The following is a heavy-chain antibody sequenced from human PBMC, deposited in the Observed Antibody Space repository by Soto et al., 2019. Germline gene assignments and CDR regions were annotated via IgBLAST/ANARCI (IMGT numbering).Heavy chain of an antibody. CDR2: ISWSDGDK. CDR1: GFTFDNYA. CDR3: VKDSYYDILTGFSYFDY. J-gene: IGHJ4*02. V-gene: IGHV3-9*01. D-gene: IGHD3-9*01. Sequence: EVQLVESGGDLVQPGRSLRLACAASGFTFDNYAMHWVRQLPGEGLEWVSGISWSDGDKAYAASVKGRCSISRDNATKSLYLHIDSLRLEDTAVYYCVKDSYYDILTGFSYFDYWGRGTPVTVSS.